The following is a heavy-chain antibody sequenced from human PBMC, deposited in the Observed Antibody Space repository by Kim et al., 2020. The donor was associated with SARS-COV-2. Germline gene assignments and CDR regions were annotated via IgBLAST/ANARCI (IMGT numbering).Heavy chain of an antibody. D-gene: IGHD2-15*01. CDR1: GGSFSGYY. Sequence: SETLSLTCAVYGGSFSGYYWSWIRQPPGKGLEWIGEINHSGSTNYNPSLKSRVTISVDTSKNQFSLKLSSVTAADTAVYYCARGSRGYCSGGSCYSRPNVLRYFDLWGRGTLVTVSS. CDR2: INHSGST. CDR3: ARGSRGYCSGGSCYSRPNVLRYFDL. J-gene: IGHJ2*01. V-gene: IGHV4-34*01.